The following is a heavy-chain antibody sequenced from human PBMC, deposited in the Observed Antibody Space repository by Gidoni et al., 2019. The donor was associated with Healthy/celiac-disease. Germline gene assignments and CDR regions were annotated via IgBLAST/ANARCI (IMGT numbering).Heavy chain of an antibody. CDR2: IRSGGSTM. D-gene: IGHD2-2*03. Sequence: QVQLVESGGGLVKPGGLLRTSCAASGFTPRDYYMSGVRQAPGKGLEWVSYIRSGGSTMYYADTVKGRFTISRDNAKNSLYLQMNSLRAEDTAVYYCARALSIGYWVGSFDIWGQGTMVTVSS. J-gene: IGHJ3*02. CDR1: GFTPRDYY. V-gene: IGHV3-11*01. CDR3: ARALSIGYWVGSFDI.